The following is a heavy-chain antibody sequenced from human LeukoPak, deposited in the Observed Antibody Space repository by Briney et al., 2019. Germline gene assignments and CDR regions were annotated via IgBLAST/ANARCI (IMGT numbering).Heavy chain of an antibody. CDR3: ASVRAGTPFDAFDI. J-gene: IGHJ3*02. CDR1: GYTFTSYG. Sequence: GASVKVSCKATGYTFTSYGISWGRRAPGQGLEWMGWISAYNGNTNYAQKLQGRVTMTTDTSTSTAYMELRSLRSDDTAVYYCASVRAGTPFDAFDIWGQGTMVTVSS. V-gene: IGHV1-18*01. D-gene: IGHD6-19*01. CDR2: ISAYNGNT.